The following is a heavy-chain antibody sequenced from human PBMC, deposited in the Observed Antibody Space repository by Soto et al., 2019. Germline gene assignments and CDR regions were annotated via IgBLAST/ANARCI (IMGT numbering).Heavy chain of an antibody. CDR3: ARNGFCYGYYYYYGMEV. V-gene: IGHV3-30-3*01. CDR1: GFTFSSYS. Sequence: RGSLRLSCAASGFTFSSYSMQRVRQSPGKGVESVAVISCYERNKYYADSVKCRFTISRDNSKNTLYLQMNSLRDEDTAVYYCARNGFCYGYYYYYGMEVGGQGTTVTVSS. D-gene: IGHD2-15*01. J-gene: IGHJ6*02. CDR2: ISCYERNK.